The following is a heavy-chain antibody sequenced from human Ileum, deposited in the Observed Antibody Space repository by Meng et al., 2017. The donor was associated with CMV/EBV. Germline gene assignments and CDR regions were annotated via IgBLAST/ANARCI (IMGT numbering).Heavy chain of an antibody. Sequence: GESLRLSCAASGFTFSSYALHWVRQAPGKGLEWVAAVSYGGDSKHYADSLKGRFTISRDNSKNTLYLQVNSLRAEDTAVYYCAREALTSSDAFDIWGQGTKVTVSS. CDR2: VSYGGDSK. CDR1: GFTFSSYA. CDR3: AREALTSSDAFDI. J-gene: IGHJ3*02. V-gene: IGHV3-30-3*01.